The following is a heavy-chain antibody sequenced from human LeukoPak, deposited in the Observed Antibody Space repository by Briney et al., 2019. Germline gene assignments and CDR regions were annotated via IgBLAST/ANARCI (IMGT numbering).Heavy chain of an antibody. CDR3: ARAQFLVC. CDR2: INPNNGVI. J-gene: IGHJ4*02. V-gene: IGHV1-2*02. D-gene: IGHD2-8*02. Sequence: ASVKLSCKASGYTFSCHYIHWVRQAPGQGLEWMGWINPNNGVIHFAQKFQGRVTMTRDTSISTVYMDLSGLRGDDTAVYYCARAQFLVCWRQGTLVTVSS. CDR1: GYTFSCHY.